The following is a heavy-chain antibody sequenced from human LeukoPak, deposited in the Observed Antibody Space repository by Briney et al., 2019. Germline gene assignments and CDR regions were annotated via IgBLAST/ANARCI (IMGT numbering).Heavy chain of an antibody. V-gene: IGHV4-39*01. Sequence: KTSETLSLTCTVSGGSISSYYWGWIRQPPGKGLEWIGSIYYSGSTYYNPSLKSRVTISVDTSKNQFSLKLSSVTAADTAVYYCARHLGDSSGYYLYYFDYWGQGTLVTVSS. D-gene: IGHD3-22*01. J-gene: IGHJ4*02. CDR3: ARHLGDSSGYYLYYFDY. CDR1: GGSISSYY. CDR2: IYYSGST.